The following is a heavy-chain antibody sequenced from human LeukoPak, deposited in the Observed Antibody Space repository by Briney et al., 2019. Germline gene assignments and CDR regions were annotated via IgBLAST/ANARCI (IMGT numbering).Heavy chain of an antibody. D-gene: IGHD3-10*01. J-gene: IGHJ4*02. Sequence: SETLSLTCTVSGGSISSYYWGWIRQPPGKGLEWIGSIYYSGSTYYNPSLKSRVTISVDTSKNQFSLKLSSVTAADTAVYYCASMYGSGSFSDYWGQGTLVTVPS. V-gene: IGHV4-39*01. CDR2: IYYSGST. CDR3: ASMYGSGSFSDY. CDR1: GGSISSYY.